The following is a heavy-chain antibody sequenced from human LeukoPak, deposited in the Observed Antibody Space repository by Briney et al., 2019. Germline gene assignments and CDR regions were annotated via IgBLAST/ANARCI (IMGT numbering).Heavy chain of an antibody. CDR3: ARDLGRAFDY. D-gene: IGHD3-10*01. CDR2: IYSGGST. Sequence: PGGSLRLSCAASEFRFSSYWMSWVRQAPGKGLEWVSVIYSGGSTYYADSVKGRFTISRDNSKNTLYLQMNSLRAEDTAVYYCARDLGRAFDYWGQGTLVTVSS. J-gene: IGHJ4*02. CDR1: EFRFSSYW. V-gene: IGHV3-53*01.